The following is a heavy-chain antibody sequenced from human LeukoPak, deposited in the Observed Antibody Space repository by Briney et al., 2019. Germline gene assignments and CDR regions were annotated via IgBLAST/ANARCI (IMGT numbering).Heavy chain of an antibody. CDR2: ISGSGGST. Sequence: RGSLRLSCTASGFTFSSYAMNWVRQAPGKGLEWVSAISGSGGSTYYADSVKGRFTISRDNSKNTLYLQMNSLRAEDTAVYYCAKDRDDFWSGPYYFDYWGQGTLVTVSS. V-gene: IGHV3-23*01. J-gene: IGHJ4*02. CDR3: AKDRDDFWSGPYYFDY. D-gene: IGHD3-3*01. CDR1: GFTFSSYA.